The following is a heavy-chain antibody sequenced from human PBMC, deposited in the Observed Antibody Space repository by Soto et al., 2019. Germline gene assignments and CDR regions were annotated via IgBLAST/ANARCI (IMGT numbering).Heavy chain of an antibody. V-gene: IGHV1-18*01. D-gene: IGHD6-19*01. CDR1: GYTFTDCG. CDR2: ISAYNGKT. Sequence: QVQLVQSGAEVKKPGASVKVSCKASGYTFTDCGIIWVRQAPGQGLEWMGWISAYNGKTNYAQNLQGRVTMTTDTSTSTAYMELGSLRSDDTAVYYCARVLGQWLVSYYFDYWGQGTLVTVSS. CDR3: ARVLGQWLVSYYFDY. J-gene: IGHJ4*02.